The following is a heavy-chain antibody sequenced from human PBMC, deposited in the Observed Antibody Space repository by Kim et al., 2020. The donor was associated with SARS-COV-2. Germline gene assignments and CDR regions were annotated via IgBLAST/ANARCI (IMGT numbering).Heavy chain of an antibody. V-gene: IGHV3-23*01. Sequence: SDSVKGLFTISGDNSKNTLYLQLNSLRAEDTAVYYCAIVASKLRFLNFEYWGQGTLVTVSP. D-gene: IGHD3-3*01. CDR3: AIVASKLRFLNFEY. J-gene: IGHJ4*02.